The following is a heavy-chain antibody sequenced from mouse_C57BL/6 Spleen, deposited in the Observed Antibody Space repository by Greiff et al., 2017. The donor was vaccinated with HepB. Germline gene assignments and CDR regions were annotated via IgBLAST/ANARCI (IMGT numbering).Heavy chain of an antibody. J-gene: IGHJ3*01. V-gene: IGHV5-9-1*02. CDR1: GFTFSSYA. Sequence: EVQVVESGEGLVKPGGSLKLSCAASGFTFSSYAMSWVRQTPEKRLEWVAYISSGGDYIYYADTVKGRFTISRDNARNTLYLQMSSLKSEDTAMYYCTGFYDYDGRFAYWGQGTLVTVSA. D-gene: IGHD2-4*01. CDR3: TGFYDYDGRFAY. CDR2: ISSGGDYI.